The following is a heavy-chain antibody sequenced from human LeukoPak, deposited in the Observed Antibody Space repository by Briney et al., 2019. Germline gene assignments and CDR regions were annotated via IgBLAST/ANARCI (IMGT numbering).Heavy chain of an antibody. CDR2: INPYNGNT. CDR1: GYTFTTYG. V-gene: IGHV1-18*01. D-gene: IGHD6-19*01. Sequence: ASVKVSCKASGYTFTTYGIAWVRQAPGQGLEWMGWINPYNGNTDFAQKLQGRVTLTTDTSTSTAYMELRSLRSDDTAMHYCARGGSGWFSDSWGQGTLVTVSS. J-gene: IGHJ4*02. CDR3: ARGGSGWFSDS.